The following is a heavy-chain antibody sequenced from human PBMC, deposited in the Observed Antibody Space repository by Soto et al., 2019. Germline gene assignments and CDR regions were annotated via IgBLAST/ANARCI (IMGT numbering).Heavy chain of an antibody. V-gene: IGHV3-30*18. CDR3: AKDHRRWELPYY. D-gene: IGHD1-26*01. CDR1: GFTFSSYG. J-gene: IGHJ4*02. Sequence: QVQLVESGGGVVQPGRSLRLSCAASGFTFSSYGMHWVRQAPGKGLEWVAVISYDGSNKYYADSVKGRFTISRDNSKNTLYLQMNSLRAEDTAVYYCAKDHRRWELPYYWGQGTLVTVSS. CDR2: ISYDGSNK.